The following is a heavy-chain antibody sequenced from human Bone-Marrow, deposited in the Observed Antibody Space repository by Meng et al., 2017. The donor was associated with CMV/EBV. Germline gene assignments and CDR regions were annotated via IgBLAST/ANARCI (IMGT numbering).Heavy chain of an antibody. CDR1: GFTFSSYW. CDR2: INSDGSST. J-gene: IGHJ6*02. V-gene: IGHV3-74*01. CDR3: ARDGGEYQLLYGYYYGMDV. Sequence: GESLKISCAASGFTFSSYWMHWVRQAPGKGLVWVSRINSDGSSTSYADSVKGRFTISRDNAKNTLYLQMNSLRAEDTAVYYCARDGGEYQLLYGYYYGMDVWGQGTTVTVSS. D-gene: IGHD2-2*02.